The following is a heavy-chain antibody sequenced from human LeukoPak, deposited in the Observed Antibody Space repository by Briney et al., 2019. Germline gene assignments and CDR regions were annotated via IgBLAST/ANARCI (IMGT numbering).Heavy chain of an antibody. CDR3: AKHMDYYDSSGSDY. CDR1: GFTFSSYA. CDR2: ISGSGGST. Sequence: PGGSLRLSCAASGFTFSSYAMSWVRQAPGKGLEWVSAISGSGGSTYYADSVKGRFTISRDNSKNALYLQMNSLRAEDTAVYYCAKHMDYYDSSGSDYWGQGTLVTVSS. D-gene: IGHD3-22*01. J-gene: IGHJ4*02. V-gene: IGHV3-23*01.